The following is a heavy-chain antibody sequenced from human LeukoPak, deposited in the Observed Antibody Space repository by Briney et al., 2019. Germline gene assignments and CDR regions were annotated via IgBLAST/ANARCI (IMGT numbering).Heavy chain of an antibody. CDR2: INNDGSST. Sequence: GSLRLSCAASGIHFRCHRMQWVRQAPGKGLVLVSRINNDGSSTSYADSVKGRFTISRDNAKNTLYLQMNSLRAEDTAVYYCARPTKEGSSWYWWFDPWGQGTLVTVSS. CDR3: ARPTKEGSSWYWWFDP. D-gene: IGHD6-13*01. CDR1: GIHFRCHR. J-gene: IGHJ5*02. V-gene: IGHV3-74*01.